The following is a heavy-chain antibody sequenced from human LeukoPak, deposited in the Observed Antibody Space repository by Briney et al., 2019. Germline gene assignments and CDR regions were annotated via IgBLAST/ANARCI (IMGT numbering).Heavy chain of an antibody. CDR1: GYTFTGYY. V-gene: IGHV1-2*06. CDR3: ARENSGYCSSTSCYTGCDY. J-gene: IGHJ4*02. D-gene: IGHD2-2*02. CDR2: INPNSGGT. Sequence: ASVKVSCKASGYTFTGYYMHWLRQAPGQGLEWMGRINPNSGGTNYAQKFQGRVTMTRHTSISTAYMELSRLRSDDTAVYYCARENSGYCSSTSCYTGCDYWGQGTLVTVSS.